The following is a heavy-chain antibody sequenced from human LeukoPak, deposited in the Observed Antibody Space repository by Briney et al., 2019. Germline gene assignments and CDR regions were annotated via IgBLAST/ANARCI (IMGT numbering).Heavy chain of an antibody. CDR2: IHSGGTT. J-gene: IGHJ6*03. D-gene: IGHD1-26*01. CDR1: GDSISSSSYF. Sequence: SETLSLTCTVSGDSISSSSYFWGWIRQPAGKGLEWIGRIHSGGTTNYNPSLMSRVTLSIDKSKKHISLRLTSVTAADTALYYCARDNGSGYTKGYEHYYYYLDVWGKGTTVTVSS. CDR3: ARDNGSGYTKGYEHYYYYLDV. V-gene: IGHV4-61*05.